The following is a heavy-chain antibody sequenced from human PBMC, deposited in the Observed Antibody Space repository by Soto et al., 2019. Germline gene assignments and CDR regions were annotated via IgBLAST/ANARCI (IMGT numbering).Heavy chain of an antibody. V-gene: IGHV1-2*02. CDR2: IDPNSGGT. J-gene: IGHJ4*02. D-gene: IGHD2-2*02. CDR3: ARDWGYTDRRYYFDY. Sequence: ASVKVSCKASGYTFTANYVHWVRQAPGQGFEWMGWIDPNSGGTNYAQSFHERVTMARDTSISTAYMELSGLRFDDTAVYYCARDWGYTDRRYYFDYWGQGPLVAVCS. CDR1: GYTFTANY.